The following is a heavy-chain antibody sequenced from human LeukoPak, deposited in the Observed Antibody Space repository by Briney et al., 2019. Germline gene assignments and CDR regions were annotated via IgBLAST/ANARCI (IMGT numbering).Heavy chain of an antibody. CDR2: IYNSGST. J-gene: IGHJ4*02. D-gene: IGHD5-18*01. V-gene: IGHV4-39*01. CDR1: GGSISSNNYY. Sequence: SETLSLTCTVSGGSISSNNYYWGWIRQPPGKGLEWIGSIYNSGSTYYNPSLKSRVTISADTSKNQFSLTLGSVSATDTAVYYCVSPRGFSYGYFDYWGQGTLVTVSS. CDR3: VSPRGFSYGYFDY.